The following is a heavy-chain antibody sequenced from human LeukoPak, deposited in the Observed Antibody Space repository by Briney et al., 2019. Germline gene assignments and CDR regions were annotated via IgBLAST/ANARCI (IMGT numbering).Heavy chain of an antibody. V-gene: IGHV2-5*02. CDR3: SRCDYGDYYFDY. CDR2: IYWDDAK. D-gene: IGHD4-17*01. Sequence: SGPTLVKPPQTLTLTCTFSGFSLSTSEVGVGWIRQPPGRALEWLALIYWDDAKRYSPSLKSRLTVTKDTSKNQVVLTMTNMDPVDTATYYCSRCDYGDYYFDYWGQGTLVTVSS. J-gene: IGHJ4*02. CDR1: GFSLSTSEVG.